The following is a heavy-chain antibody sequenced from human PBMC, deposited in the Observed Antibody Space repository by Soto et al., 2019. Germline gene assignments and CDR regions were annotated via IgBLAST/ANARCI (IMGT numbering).Heavy chain of an antibody. Sequence: EVQLVESGGGLVQPGGCLRLSCAASGFTFSSYWMHWVRQAPGKGPVWVSRINSDGSSTSYADSVKGQFTISRDNAKNTLYLQMNRRRAEDTAVYYCARESLRSSGWYYFDYWGQGTLVTVSS. CDR2: INSDGSST. V-gene: IGHV3-74*01. CDR3: ARESLRSSGWYYFDY. J-gene: IGHJ4*02. CDR1: GFTFSSYW. D-gene: IGHD6-19*01.